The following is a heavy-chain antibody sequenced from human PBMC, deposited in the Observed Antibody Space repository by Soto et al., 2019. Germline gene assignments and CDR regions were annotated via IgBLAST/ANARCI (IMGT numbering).Heavy chain of an antibody. J-gene: IGHJ6*02. CDR2: INPNRGVT. V-gene: IGHV1-2*02. CDR1: GYSFTDYY. CDR3: ARDRVVVVVAATGSWYYYYGMDV. D-gene: IGHD2-15*01. Sequence: ASVKVSCKASGYSFTDYYMHWVRQAPGQGLEWLGWINPNRGVTSYAQKFQGRVTMTRDTSISTAYMELSRLRSDDTAVYYCARDRVVVVVAATGSWYYYYGMDVWGQGTTVTVS.